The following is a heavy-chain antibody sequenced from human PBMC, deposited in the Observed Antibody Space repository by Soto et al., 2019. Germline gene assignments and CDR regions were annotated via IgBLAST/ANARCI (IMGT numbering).Heavy chain of an antibody. CDR1: GGSISSYY. Sequence: SETLSLTCTVSGGSISSYYWSWIRQPPGKGLEWIGYIYYSGSTNYNPSLKSRVTISVDTSKNQFSLKLSSVTAADTAVYYCAAGYYDSSGYYYVRGTVFDPWGQGTLVTVSS. D-gene: IGHD3-22*01. J-gene: IGHJ5*02. V-gene: IGHV4-59*01. CDR3: AAGYYDSSGYYYVRGTVFDP. CDR2: IYYSGST.